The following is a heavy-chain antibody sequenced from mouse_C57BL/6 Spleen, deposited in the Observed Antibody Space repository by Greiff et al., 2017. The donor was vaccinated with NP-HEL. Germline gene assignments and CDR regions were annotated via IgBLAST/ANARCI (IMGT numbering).Heavy chain of an antibody. V-gene: IGHV1-64*01. D-gene: IGHD1-1*01. CDR3: ARAGSYDH. J-gene: IGHJ2*01. CDR2: IHPNSGST. CDR1: GYTFTSYW. Sequence: QVQLKQPGAELVKPGASVKLSCKASGYTFTSYWMHWVKQRPGQGLEWLGMIHPNSGSTNYNEKFKSKATLTVDKSSSTAYMQLSGLTSEDSAVYYCARAGSYDHWGQGTTLTVSS.